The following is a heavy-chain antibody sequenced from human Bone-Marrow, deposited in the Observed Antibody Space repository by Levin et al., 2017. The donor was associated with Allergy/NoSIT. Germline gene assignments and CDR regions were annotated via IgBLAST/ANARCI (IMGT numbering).Heavy chain of an antibody. CDR3: TRGSTGGPGSFHI. J-gene: IGHJ3*02. D-gene: IGHD2-15*01. Sequence: GGSLRLSCAASGLTFSDHYMDWVRQAPGKGLEWVGRSRDKANSYTTEYAASVKGRFTISRDDSKNSVYLQMNSLKIEDTAVYYCTRGSTGGPGSFHIWGQGTMVTVSS. V-gene: IGHV3-72*01. CDR1: GLTFSDHY. CDR2: SRDKANSYTT.